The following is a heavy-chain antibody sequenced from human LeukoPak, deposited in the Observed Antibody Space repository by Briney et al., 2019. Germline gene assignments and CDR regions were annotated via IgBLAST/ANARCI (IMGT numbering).Heavy chain of an antibody. J-gene: IGHJ4*02. CDR2: ISAYNGNT. V-gene: IGHV1-18*03. D-gene: IGHD3-10*01. CDR3: ARVQRVTFPLKYYFDY. CDR1: GYTFTSYG. Sequence: ASVKVSCKASGYTFTSYGISWVGQAPGQGLEWMGWISAYNGNTNYAQKLQGRVTMTTDTSTSTAYMELSSLRSEDMAVYYCARVQRVTFPLKYYFDYWGQGTLVTVSS.